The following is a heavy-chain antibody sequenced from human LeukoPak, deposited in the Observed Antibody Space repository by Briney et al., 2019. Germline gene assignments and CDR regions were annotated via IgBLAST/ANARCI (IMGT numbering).Heavy chain of an antibody. CDR3: ARDDYARSSLLQY. Sequence: PGGSLRLSCVTSGFIFSDYSMNWVRQAPGKGLEWVSAISSGSTYKDYAASVKGRFTISRDKNTAYLQMNSLRSEDTALYYCARDDYARSSLLQYWGQGTLVTVSS. CDR1: GFIFSDYS. CDR2: ISSGSTYK. V-gene: IGHV3-21*06. J-gene: IGHJ1*01. D-gene: IGHD4-17*01.